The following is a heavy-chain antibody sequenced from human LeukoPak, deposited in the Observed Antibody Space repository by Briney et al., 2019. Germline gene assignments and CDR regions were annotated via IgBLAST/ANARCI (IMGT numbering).Heavy chain of an antibody. CDR3: ARDSNPRRKDIVVVVASYAFDI. V-gene: IGHV1-2*02. CDR1: GYTFTGYY. Sequence: ASVKVSCKASGYTFTGYYMHWVRQAPGQGLEWMGWINPNSGGTNYAQKFQGRVTMTRDTSISTAYMELSRLRSDDMAVYYCARDSNPRRKDIVVVVASYAFDIWGQGTMVTVSS. D-gene: IGHD2-15*01. J-gene: IGHJ3*02. CDR2: INPNSGGT.